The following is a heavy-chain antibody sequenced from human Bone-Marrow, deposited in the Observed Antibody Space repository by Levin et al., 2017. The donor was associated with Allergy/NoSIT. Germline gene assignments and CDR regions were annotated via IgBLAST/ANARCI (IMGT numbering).Heavy chain of an antibody. V-gene: IGHV3-23*01. D-gene: IGHD3-16*01. CDR3: AKPPHNYDNSCYYGMDV. J-gene: IGHJ6*02. Sequence: PGGSLRLSCAASGFTFTNYAVCWVRQAPGKGLEWVAGINNNGGRTYYAGSAKGRFTISRDNYRNTLYLEMNSLRVEDTAVYYCAKPPHNYDNSCYYGMDVWGPGTTVTVSS. CDR1: GFTFTNYA. CDR2: INNNGGRT.